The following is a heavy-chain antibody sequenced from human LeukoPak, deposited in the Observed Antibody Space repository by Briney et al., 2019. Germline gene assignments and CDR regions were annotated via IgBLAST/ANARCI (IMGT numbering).Heavy chain of an antibody. Sequence: SETLSLTCAVYGESFSGYYWTWIRQPPGKGLEWIGEINHSGSTNYNPSLKSRVTISVDTSKNQFSLKLSSVTAADTAVYYCARGVDYGGSFDPWGQGTLVTVSS. CDR2: INHSGST. CDR3: ARGVDYGGSFDP. J-gene: IGHJ5*02. D-gene: IGHD4-17*01. CDR1: GESFSGYY. V-gene: IGHV4-34*01.